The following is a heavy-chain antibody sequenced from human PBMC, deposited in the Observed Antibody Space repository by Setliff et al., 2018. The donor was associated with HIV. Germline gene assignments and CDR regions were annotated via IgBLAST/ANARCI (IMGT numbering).Heavy chain of an antibody. CDR3: ARVYCSTRSCVDEWYFDY. J-gene: IGHJ4*02. Sequence: ASVEIACKASGYIFTDYYLHWVRQAPGQGLEWMGVINPYGGAADVAQRFRDRLAMTTDTSTSTVFLELSSLRSEDTAIYYCARVYCSTRSCVDEWYFDYWGQGTLVTVSS. CDR1: GYIFTDYY. D-gene: IGHD2-2*01. CDR2: INPYGGAA. V-gene: IGHV1-46*01.